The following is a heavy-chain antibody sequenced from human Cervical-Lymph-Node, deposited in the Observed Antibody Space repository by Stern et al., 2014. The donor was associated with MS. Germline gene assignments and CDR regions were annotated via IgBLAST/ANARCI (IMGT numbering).Heavy chain of an antibody. CDR3: ANAAALSCRSPSCYKAFEY. D-gene: IGHD2-2*02. V-gene: IGHV3-30*18. CDR2: ISYDGSDK. Sequence: VQLVESGGGVVQPGRSLRLSCAASGFTFSTSGMHWVRQAPGKVLDWVAVISYDGSDKYYGDSVRGRFTISRDNSKNTVYLQMNSLRAEDTAVYYCANAAALSCRSPSCYKAFEYWGQGILVTVSS. J-gene: IGHJ4*02. CDR1: GFTFSTSG.